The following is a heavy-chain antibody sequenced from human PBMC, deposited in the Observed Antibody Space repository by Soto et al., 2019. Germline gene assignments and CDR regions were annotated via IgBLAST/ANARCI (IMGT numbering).Heavy chain of an antibody. D-gene: IGHD6-19*01. CDR1: GFNFSDHY. CDR3: ARHTSGWHYYDY. J-gene: IGHJ4*02. CDR2: ISGSSRYT. V-gene: IGHV3-11*06. Sequence: PGGSLRLSCAASGFNFSDHYMNWIRQAPGKGLEWVSYISGSSRYTNFADSVKGRFTISRDSAKNSLYLQMNSLRAEDTAVYYCARHTSGWHYYDYWGQGTPVTVSS.